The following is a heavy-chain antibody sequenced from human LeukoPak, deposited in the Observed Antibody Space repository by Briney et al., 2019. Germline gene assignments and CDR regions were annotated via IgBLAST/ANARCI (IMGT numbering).Heavy chain of an antibody. D-gene: IGHD4-17*01. CDR1: GFTFSSYA. Sequence: PGGSLRLSCAASGFTFSSYAMSWVRPAPGKGRGWVSAISGRGGSTYYADSVKGRFTISRDNSTTTLYLQMNSLRAEDTAVYYCAKGSGDHYYYYYGMDVWGQGTTVTVSS. V-gene: IGHV3-23*01. J-gene: IGHJ6*02. CDR2: ISGRGGST. CDR3: AKGSGDHYYYYYGMDV.